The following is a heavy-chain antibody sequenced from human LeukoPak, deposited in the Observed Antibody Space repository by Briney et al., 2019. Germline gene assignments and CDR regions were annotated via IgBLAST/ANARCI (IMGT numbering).Heavy chain of an antibody. CDR3: ATFAWSDY. D-gene: IGHD3-9*01. CDR2: ISYDGSNK. V-gene: IGHV3-30*03. CDR1: GFTFSSYG. Sequence: PGGSLRLSCAASGFTFSSYGVHWVRQAPGKGLEWVAVISYDGSNKYYADSVKGRFTISRDNSKNTLYLQMNSLRAEDTAVYYCATFAWSDYWGQGTLVTVSS. J-gene: IGHJ4*02.